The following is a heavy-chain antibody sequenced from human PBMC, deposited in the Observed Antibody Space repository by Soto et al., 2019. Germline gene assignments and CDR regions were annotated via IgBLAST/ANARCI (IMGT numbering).Heavy chain of an antibody. CDR2: IMQDGSDK. CDR1: GFSLSTSW. J-gene: IGHJ6*02. Sequence: EVQLVESGGGVVQPGGSLRLSCTASGFSLSTSWMTWVRQAPGKGLEWVANIMQDGSDKYYEDSVKGRFTISRDNAKNSLYLQMTSMRAEETAVYYCASKRLYFYGLDVWGQGTTVTVSS. V-gene: IGHV3-7*01. CDR3: ASKRLYFYGLDV.